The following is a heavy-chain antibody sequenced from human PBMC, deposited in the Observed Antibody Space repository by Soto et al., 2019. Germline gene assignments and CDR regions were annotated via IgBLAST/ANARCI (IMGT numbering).Heavy chain of an antibody. D-gene: IGHD3-16*01. J-gene: IGHJ5*02. Sequence: EVQLLESGGGLVQPGGSLRLSCAASGFTFSSYAMSWVRQAPGKGLEWVSAISGSGGSTYYADSVKGRFTISRDNSKNTLYLQMNSLRADDTAVYYCAKDRTWRLGEPGDPWGKGTLVTVSS. CDR3: AKDRTWRLGEPGDP. V-gene: IGHV3-23*01. CDR1: GFTFSSYA. CDR2: ISGSGGST.